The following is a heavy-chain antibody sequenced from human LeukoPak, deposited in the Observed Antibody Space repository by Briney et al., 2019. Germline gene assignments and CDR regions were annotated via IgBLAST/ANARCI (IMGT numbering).Heavy chain of an antibody. CDR2: ISAYNGNT. D-gene: IGHD6-13*01. CDR3: ARDPVGSSWDWFDP. V-gene: IGHV1-18*01. J-gene: IGHJ5*02. CDR1: GYTFTSYG. Sequence: VASVKVSCKASGYTFTSYGISWVRQAPGQGLEWMGWISAYNGNTNYAQKLQGRVTMTTDTSTSTAYMELRSLRSDDTAVYYCARDPVGSSWDWFDPWGQGTLVTVSS.